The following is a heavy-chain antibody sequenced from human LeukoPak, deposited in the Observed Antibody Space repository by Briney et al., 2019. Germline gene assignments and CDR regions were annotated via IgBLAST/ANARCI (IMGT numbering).Heavy chain of an antibody. CDR3: AKVRGSYYFDY. J-gene: IGHJ4*02. CDR1: GFTFSSYA. Sequence: GGSLRLFCVASGFTFSSYAMRCVREAPGKGLEWVSAISGSGSTTYYADSVKGRFTISRDNSKNTLYLQMNGLRAEDTAVYYCAKVRGSYYFDYWGQGTLVTVSS. CDR2: ISGSGSTT. V-gene: IGHV3-23*01. D-gene: IGHD6-6*01.